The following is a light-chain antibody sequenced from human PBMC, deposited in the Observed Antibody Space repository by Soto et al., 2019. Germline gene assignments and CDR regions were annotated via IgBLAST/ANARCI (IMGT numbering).Light chain of an antibody. CDR3: QSFDGSLGSLGSIL. CDR1: SSNIGAAYD. J-gene: IGLJ2*01. Sequence: QSVRAQPPSVSGAPGRPITVSCSGTSSNIGAAYDVHWYQQFPGKAPKLLIYGTYNRASGVPDRFSTSRSGTSAYLLISGLQADDEADYVRQSFDGSLGSLGSILFGGGNQLTVL. CDR2: GTY. V-gene: IGLV1-40*01.